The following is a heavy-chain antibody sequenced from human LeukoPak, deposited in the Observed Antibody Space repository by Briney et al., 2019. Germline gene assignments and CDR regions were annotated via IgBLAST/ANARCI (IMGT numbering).Heavy chain of an antibody. CDR2: MNPNSGNT. J-gene: IGHJ6*02. Sequence: ASVKVSCKASGYSFTSYDINWLRQATGQGLEWMGWMNPNSGNTGYAQKFQGRVTVTRNTSISTAYMELSSLRSEDTAVYYCARVQGRPYYYGMDVWGQGTTVTVSS. V-gene: IGHV1-8*01. CDR3: ARVQGRPYYYGMDV. CDR1: GYSFTSYD.